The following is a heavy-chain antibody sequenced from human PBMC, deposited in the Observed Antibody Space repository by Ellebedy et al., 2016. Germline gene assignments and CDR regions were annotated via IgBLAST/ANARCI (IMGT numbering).Heavy chain of an antibody. CDR1: GYSISSGYY. V-gene: IGHV4-38-2*02. J-gene: IGHJ4*02. Sequence: SETLSLTCTVSGYSISSGYYWGWIRQPPGKGLEWIGSIYHSGSTYYNPSLKSRVTISVDTSKNQFSLKLSSVTAADTAVYYCARQGYCSGGSCRDYWGQGTLVTVSS. D-gene: IGHD2-15*01. CDR3: ARQGYCSGGSCRDY. CDR2: IYHSGST.